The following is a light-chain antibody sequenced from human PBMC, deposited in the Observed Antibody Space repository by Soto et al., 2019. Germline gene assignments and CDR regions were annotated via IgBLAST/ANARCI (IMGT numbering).Light chain of an antibody. V-gene: IGKV3-20*01. J-gene: IGKJ1*01. Sequence: EIVLTQSPGTLSVSPGEGGTLSCRSSQSVSNNYLAWYQQKPSQAPRLLIYAASSRATGIPDRFSGSGSGTDFSLTISRLEPEDFAVYYCQQYDTSPRTFGQGTKVDIK. CDR3: QQYDTSPRT. CDR2: AAS. CDR1: QSVSNNY.